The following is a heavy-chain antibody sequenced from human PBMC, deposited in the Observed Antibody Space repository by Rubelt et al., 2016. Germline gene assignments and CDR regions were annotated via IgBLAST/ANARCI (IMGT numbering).Heavy chain of an antibody. Sequence: QVQLVQSGAEVKKPGSSVKVSCKASGGTFSSYAISWVRQAPGQGLEWMGGIIPVFGTANYAQKFQGRITLTADESTVTAYMELISLTSEYTAVYYCATTIAIRPYYFDYWGQGTLVTVSS. CDR3: ATTIAIRPYYFDY. J-gene: IGHJ4*02. D-gene: IGHD6-6*01. V-gene: IGHV1-69*01. CDR1: GGTFSSYA. CDR2: IIPVFGTA.